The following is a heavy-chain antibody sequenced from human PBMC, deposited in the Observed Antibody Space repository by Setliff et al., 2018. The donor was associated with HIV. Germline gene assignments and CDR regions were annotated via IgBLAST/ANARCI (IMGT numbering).Heavy chain of an antibody. CDR1: GGSFSGYC. V-gene: IGHV4-34*01. Sequence: KSSETLSLTCAVYGGSFSGYCWSWIRQPPGKGLEWIGEMQHSGRTNYNPSLRSRVTTSVDTSKSQFSLKLRSVTAADTAVYYCARVSCSSWYSIPIYYYSAIDVWGEGT. J-gene: IGHJ6*02. D-gene: IGHD6-13*01. CDR2: MQHSGRT. CDR3: ARVSCSSWYSIPIYYYSAIDV.